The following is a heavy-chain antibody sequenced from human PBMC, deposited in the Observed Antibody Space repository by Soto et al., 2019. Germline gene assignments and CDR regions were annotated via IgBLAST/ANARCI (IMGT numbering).Heavy chain of an antibody. J-gene: IGHJ6*04. V-gene: IGHV3-23*01. Sequence: PGGSLRLSCAASGFSFSSHAMSWVRQAPGKGLEWVSAISGSAGSTYYADSVKGRFTVSRDNSKNTLYLQMNSLRAEDTALYYCAKDMNFFLRSYHNPRYMDFSGTGTTLTVSS. CDR2: ISGSAGST. CDR1: GFSFSSHA. CDR3: AKDMNFFLRSYHNPRYMDF. D-gene: IGHD3-10*01.